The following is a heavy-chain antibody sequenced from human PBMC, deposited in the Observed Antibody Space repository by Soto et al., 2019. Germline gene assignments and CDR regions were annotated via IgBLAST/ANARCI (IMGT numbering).Heavy chain of an antibody. CDR3: AREGVDFVQVPDY. D-gene: IGHD3-10*01. CDR2: IHYKGAT. Sequence: QVRLQESGPKLVRPSQTLSLTCSVSGVSINRGDYYWSWIRQSPGRGLEWIGSIHYKGATNYNPSSGRRVTLSVDTSKNQFFLDLRSVVAADTAVYFCAREGVDFVQVPDYWGQGTLITVSS. V-gene: IGHV4-30-4*01. CDR1: GVSINRGDYY. J-gene: IGHJ4*02.